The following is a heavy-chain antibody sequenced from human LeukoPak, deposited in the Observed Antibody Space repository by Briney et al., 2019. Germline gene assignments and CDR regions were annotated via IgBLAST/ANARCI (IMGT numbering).Heavy chain of an antibody. J-gene: IGHJ4*02. V-gene: IGHV3-23*01. CDR2: ISGSGGST. D-gene: IGHD3-10*01. CDR1: GFTFSSYA. Sequence: GGSLRLSCAASGFTFSSYAMSWVRQAPGKGLEWVSAISGSGGSTYYADSVKGRFTISRDNSKNTLYLQLNSLRADDTAVYYCARASGPFDYWGQGTLVTVSS. CDR3: ARASGPFDY.